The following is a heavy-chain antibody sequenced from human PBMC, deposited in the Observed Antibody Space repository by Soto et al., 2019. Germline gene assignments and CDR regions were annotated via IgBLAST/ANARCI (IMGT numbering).Heavy chain of an antibody. J-gene: IGHJ4*02. CDR3: ARREIQGPIDY. CDR2: IYYSGTT. CDR1: GYSISSSNC. Sequence: SETLSLTCAGSGYSISSSNCLVWIRQPPGKGLEWIGYIYYSGTTYYNPSLKSRVTMSVDTSKNQFSLKLTSVTAVDTAVYYCARREIQGPIDYWGQGTLVTVSS. V-gene: IGHV4-28*01. D-gene: IGHD1-26*01.